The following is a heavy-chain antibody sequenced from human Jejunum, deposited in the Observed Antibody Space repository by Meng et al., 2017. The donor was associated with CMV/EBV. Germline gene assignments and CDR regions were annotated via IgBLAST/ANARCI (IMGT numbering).Heavy chain of an antibody. CDR1: GGSITNGGYY. J-gene: IGHJ4*01. CDR3: AAVLVTRYFFDY. V-gene: IGHV4-30-4*01. D-gene: IGHD4-23*01. Sequence: VSGGSITNGGYYWSWIRLHPGRGLEWIGYIYYTGSTYYNPSLESRVVISVDKAKNQFSLRMNSVTAADTAIYYCAAVLVTRYFFDYWSQGTLVTVSS. CDR2: IYYTGST.